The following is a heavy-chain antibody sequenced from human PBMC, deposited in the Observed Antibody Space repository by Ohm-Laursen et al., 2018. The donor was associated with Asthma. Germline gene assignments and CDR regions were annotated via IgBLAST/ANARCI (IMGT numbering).Heavy chain of an antibody. Sequence: SLRLSCAASGFTFSSYGMHWVRQAPGKGLEWVAVISYDGSNKYYADSVKGRFTISRDNSKNTLYLQMNSLRAEDTAVYYCAYLYGDFYWGQGTLVTVSS. D-gene: IGHD4-17*01. CDR2: ISYDGSNK. CDR1: GFTFSSYG. CDR3: AYLYGDFY. V-gene: IGHV3-30*03. J-gene: IGHJ4*02.